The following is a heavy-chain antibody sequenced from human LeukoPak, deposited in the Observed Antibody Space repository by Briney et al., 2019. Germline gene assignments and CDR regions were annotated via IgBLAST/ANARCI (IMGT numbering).Heavy chain of an antibody. CDR3: ARGRRQQLVEKPKTPSFDY. CDR1: GGSFSGYY. CDR2: INHSGST. J-gene: IGHJ4*02. V-gene: IGHV4-34*01. D-gene: IGHD6-13*01. Sequence: PSETLSLTCAVYGGSFSGYYWSWGRQPPGKGLEWIGEINHSGSTNYNPSLKSRVTISVDTSKNQFSLKLSSVTAADTAVYYCARGRRQQLVEKPKTPSFDYWGQGTLVTVSS.